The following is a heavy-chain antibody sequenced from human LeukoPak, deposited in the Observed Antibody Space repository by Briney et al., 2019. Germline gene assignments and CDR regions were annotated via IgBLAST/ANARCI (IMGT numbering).Heavy chain of an antibody. J-gene: IGHJ5*02. CDR2: IYYSGST. Sequence: SETLSLTCTVSGGSISSSSYYWSWIRQPPGKGLEWIGYIYYSGSTNYNPSLKSRVTISVDTSKNQFSLKLSSVTAADTAVYYCARLRAVWFDPWGQGTLVTVSS. V-gene: IGHV4-61*05. D-gene: IGHD6-19*01. CDR1: GGSISSSSYY. CDR3: ARLRAVWFDP.